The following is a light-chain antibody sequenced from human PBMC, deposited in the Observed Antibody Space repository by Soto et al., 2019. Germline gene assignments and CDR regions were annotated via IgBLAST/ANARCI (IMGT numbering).Light chain of an antibody. Sequence: DIQMNQSPSSLSASVGDRVTITCRASQRISSYLNWYQQKPGKAPKLLIYAASSLQSGVPSRFSGSGSGTDFTLTISSLQPEDFATYYCQESYSTPWTFGQGTKVDIK. V-gene: IGKV1-39*01. CDR1: QRISSY. CDR2: AAS. J-gene: IGKJ1*01. CDR3: QESYSTPWT.